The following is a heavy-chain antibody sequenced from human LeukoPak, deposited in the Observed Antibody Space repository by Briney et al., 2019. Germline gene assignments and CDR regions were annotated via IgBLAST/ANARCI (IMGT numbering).Heavy chain of an antibody. Sequence: GGSLRLSCAASGFTFSSYLMSWVRQAPGKGLEWVANIKQDGSEKFYVDSVKGRFTISRDNAKNSLYLQMTSLRAEDTAVYYCAREFGGFDCWGQGTLVTVSS. D-gene: IGHD3-10*01. CDR2: IKQDGSEK. CDR3: AREFGGFDC. CDR1: GFTFSSYL. V-gene: IGHV3-7*01. J-gene: IGHJ4*02.